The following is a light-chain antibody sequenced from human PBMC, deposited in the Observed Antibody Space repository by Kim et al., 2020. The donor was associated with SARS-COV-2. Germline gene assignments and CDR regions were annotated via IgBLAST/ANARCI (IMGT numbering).Light chain of an antibody. J-gene: IGLJ1*01. CDR3: SSYAGNNNFV. CDR2: GVN. V-gene: IGLV2-8*01. CDR1: HRCVGDYNY. Sequence: GQSVTLSCPGTHRCVGDYNYVSWYQQHPGKAPKLIIYGVNKRPSGVPDRFSGSKSGNTASLTVSGLQTDDEADYYCSSYAGNNNFVFGTGTKVTVL.